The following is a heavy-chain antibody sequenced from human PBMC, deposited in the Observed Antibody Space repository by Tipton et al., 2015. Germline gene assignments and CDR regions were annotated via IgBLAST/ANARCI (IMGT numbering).Heavy chain of an antibody. V-gene: IGHV3-21*01. Sequence: SLRLSCAASGFPFSSYTMNWVRQAPGKGLEWVSSIRGSGTDIYYANSLKGRFTISRDNPKNSLYLQMNSLRAEDTAVYYYARYQGFPYGMDVWGQGTTVTVSS. CDR3: ARYQGFPYGMDV. D-gene: IGHD2-21*01. CDR1: GFPFSSYT. J-gene: IGHJ6*02. CDR2: IRGSGTDI.